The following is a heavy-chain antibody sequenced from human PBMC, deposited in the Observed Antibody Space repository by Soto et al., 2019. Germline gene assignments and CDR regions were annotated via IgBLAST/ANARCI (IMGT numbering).Heavy chain of an antibody. CDR3: AKDQVWFGEFNYYYYYGMDV. J-gene: IGHJ6*02. CDR2: ISGSGGST. Sequence: TGGSLRLSCAASGFTFSSYAMSWVRQAPGKGLEWVSAISGSGGSTYYADSVKGRFTISRDNSKNTLYLQMNSPRAEDTAVYYCAKDQVWFGEFNYYYYYGMDVWGQGTTVTVSS. V-gene: IGHV3-23*01. CDR1: GFTFSSYA. D-gene: IGHD3-10*01.